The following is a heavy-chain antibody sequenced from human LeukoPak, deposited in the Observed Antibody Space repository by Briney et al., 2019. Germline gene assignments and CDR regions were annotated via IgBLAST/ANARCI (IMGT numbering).Heavy chain of an antibody. CDR1: GGTFRSNA. Sequence: SVKVSYKASGGTFRSNAISWVRQAPGQGLEWMGGITPIFGTANYAQKFQGRVTITAVESMSTAYMELSSLRSEDTAVYYCARGWLAETTVVTPYNYWGQGTLVTVSS. CDR2: ITPIFGTA. J-gene: IGHJ4*02. CDR3: ARGWLAETTVVTPYNY. V-gene: IGHV1-69*13. D-gene: IGHD4-23*01.